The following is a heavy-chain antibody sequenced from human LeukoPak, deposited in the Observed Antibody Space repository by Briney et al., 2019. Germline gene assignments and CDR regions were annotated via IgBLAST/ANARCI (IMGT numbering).Heavy chain of an antibody. Sequence: SETLSLTCTVSGGSISSYYWSWIRQPAGKGLEWIGRIYTSGTTHYNPSLKSRVTMSVDTSKDQFSLKLSSVTAADTAVYYCARLSTVTTSFDYWGQGTLVTVSS. V-gene: IGHV4-4*07. J-gene: IGHJ4*02. D-gene: IGHD4-17*01. CDR2: IYTSGTT. CDR1: GGSISSYY. CDR3: ARLSTVTTSFDY.